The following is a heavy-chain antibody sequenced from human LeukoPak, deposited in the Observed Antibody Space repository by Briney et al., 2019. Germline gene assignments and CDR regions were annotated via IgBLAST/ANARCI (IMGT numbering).Heavy chain of an antibody. Sequence: PGGSLRLSCAASGFIFSTYEMNWVRQAPGEGLEWVSYISTGGSSIYYADSVKGRFTISRDNAKNSLFLQMNSLRADDTAVYYCATVDRAYRYASDYWGQGTLVTVSS. J-gene: IGHJ4*02. CDR2: ISTGGSSI. V-gene: IGHV3-48*03. D-gene: IGHD5-18*01. CDR3: ATVDRAYRYASDY. CDR1: GFIFSTYE.